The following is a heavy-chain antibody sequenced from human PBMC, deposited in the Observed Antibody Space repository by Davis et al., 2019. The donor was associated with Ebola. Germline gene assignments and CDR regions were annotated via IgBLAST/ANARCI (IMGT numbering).Heavy chain of an antibody. Sequence: ASVKVSCKVSGYTLTELSMHWVRQAPGKGLEWMGGFDPEDGETIYAQKFQGRVTMTEDTSTDTAYMELSSLRSEDTAVYYCARDTDIVVVPAADGSAFDIWGQGTMVTVSS. CDR3: ARDTDIVVVPAADGSAFDI. V-gene: IGHV1-24*01. J-gene: IGHJ3*02. CDR1: GYTLTELS. CDR2: FDPEDGET. D-gene: IGHD2-2*01.